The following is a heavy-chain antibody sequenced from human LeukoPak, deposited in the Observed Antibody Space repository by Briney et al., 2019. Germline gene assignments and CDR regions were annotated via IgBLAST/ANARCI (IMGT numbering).Heavy chain of an antibody. V-gene: IGHV3-23*01. Sequence: GSLRLSCAASGFTLSTYAMSWVRQTPGKGLEWVAATSSSDAGTYHADSVRGRFTISRDNSKNTLYLQMNSLRAEDAAVYFCAKAPVTSCRGAYCYPFDSWGQGTLVTVSS. CDR2: TSSSDAGT. CDR3: AKAPVTSCRGAYCYPFDS. D-gene: IGHD2-21*01. CDR1: GFTLSTYA. J-gene: IGHJ4*02.